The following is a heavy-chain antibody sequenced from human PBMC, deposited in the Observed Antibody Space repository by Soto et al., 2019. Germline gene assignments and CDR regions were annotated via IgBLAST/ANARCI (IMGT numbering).Heavy chain of an antibody. Sequence: PSETLSLTCTVSGGSISSYYWSWIRQPPGKGLEWIGYIYYSGSTNYNPSLKSRVTISVDTSKDQFSLKLSSVTAADTAVYYCARATTMYYYGMDVWGQGTTVTVSS. V-gene: IGHV4-59*01. CDR3: ARATTMYYYGMDV. D-gene: IGHD5-12*01. CDR2: IYYSGST. J-gene: IGHJ6*02. CDR1: GGSISSYY.